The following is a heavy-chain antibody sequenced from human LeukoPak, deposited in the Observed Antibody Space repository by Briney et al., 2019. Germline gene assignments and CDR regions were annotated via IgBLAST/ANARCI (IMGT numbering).Heavy chain of an antibody. J-gene: IGHJ4*02. CDR1: GGSISSYY. CDR2: ISYSGST. D-gene: IGHD3-22*01. CDR3: ARETRNYYDSPAYYSFDY. V-gene: IGHV4-59*12. Sequence: SESLSLTCTVSGGSISSYYWSWIRQPPGKGLEWIGYISYSGSTNYNPSLMSRVTVSVDTTKNQFSLKLSSVTAADTAVYYCARETRNYYDSPAYYSFDYWGQGTLVTVSS.